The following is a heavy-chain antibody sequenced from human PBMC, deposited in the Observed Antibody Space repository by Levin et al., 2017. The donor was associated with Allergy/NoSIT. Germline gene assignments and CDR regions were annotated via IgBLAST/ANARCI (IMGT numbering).Heavy chain of an antibody. V-gene: IGHV3-30-3*01. CDR1: GFTFSSYA. CDR3: ARDRGGYGDSNWFDP. D-gene: IGHD4-17*01. Sequence: GGSLRLSCAASGFTFSSYAMHWVRQAPGKGLEWVAVISYDGSNKYYADSVKGRFTISRDNSKNTLYLQMNSLRAEDTAVYYCARDRGGYGDSNWFDPWGQGTLVTVSS. CDR2: ISYDGSNK. J-gene: IGHJ5*02.